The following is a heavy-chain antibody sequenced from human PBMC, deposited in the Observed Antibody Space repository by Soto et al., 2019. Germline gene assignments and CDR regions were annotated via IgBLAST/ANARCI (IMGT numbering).Heavy chain of an antibody. V-gene: IGHV1-18*01. Sequence: QVQLVQSGAEVKKPGASVKVSCKASGYSFTRYGISWVRQAPGQGPEWLGWISGYNGDTNYAQKFQGRVTLTTDISTTIVHLELRGLGSDDTGVYYCARDDASFLRPRAFDIWGQGTMVTVSS. J-gene: IGHJ3*02. CDR3: ARDDASFLRPRAFDI. CDR2: ISGYNGDT. CDR1: GYSFTRYG.